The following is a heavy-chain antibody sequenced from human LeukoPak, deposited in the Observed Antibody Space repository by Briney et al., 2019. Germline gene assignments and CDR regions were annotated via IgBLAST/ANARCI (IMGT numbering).Heavy chain of an antibody. D-gene: IGHD3-22*01. Sequence: ASVTVSCKASGYTFTGYYMHWVRQAPGQGLEWMGWINPNSGGTNYAQKFQGRVTMTRETSISTAYMALSRLRSDDTAVYYCARVVSSGPRGADNYYMDVWGKGTTVTVSS. V-gene: IGHV1-2*02. CDR1: GYTFTGYY. CDR3: ARVVSSGPRGADNYYMDV. CDR2: INPNSGGT. J-gene: IGHJ6*03.